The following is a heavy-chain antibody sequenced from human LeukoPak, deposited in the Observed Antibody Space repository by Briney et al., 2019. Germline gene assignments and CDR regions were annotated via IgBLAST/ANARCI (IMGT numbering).Heavy chain of an antibody. CDR1: GGSISSSNW. D-gene: IGHD6-13*01. Sequence: SGTLSLTCAVSGGSISSSNWWSWVRQPPGKGLEWIGEIYHSGSTNYNPSLKSRVTISVDKSKNQFSLKLSSVTAADTAVYYCARVGAAANLNWFDPWGQGTLVTVSS. J-gene: IGHJ5*02. CDR3: ARVGAAANLNWFDP. V-gene: IGHV4-4*02. CDR2: IYHSGST.